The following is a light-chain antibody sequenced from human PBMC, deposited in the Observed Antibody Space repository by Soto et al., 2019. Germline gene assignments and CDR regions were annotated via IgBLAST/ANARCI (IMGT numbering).Light chain of an antibody. CDR1: QSVSSN. CDR2: GAS. J-gene: IGKJ1*01. CDR3: QQYGSSPRT. V-gene: IGKV3D-15*01. Sequence: EIEMTQSPATLSVSPGEEATLSCRASQSVSSNLAWYQQKPGQAPRLLIYGASNRATGIPARFSGSGSGTDFTLTISSLEPEDFAVYYCQQYGSSPRTFGQGTKVDIK.